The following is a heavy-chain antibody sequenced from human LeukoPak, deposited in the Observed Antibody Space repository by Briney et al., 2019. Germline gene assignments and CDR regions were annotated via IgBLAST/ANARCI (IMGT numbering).Heavy chain of an antibody. CDR3: ARAMVVVAATGYFDY. Sequence: SLTLSLTCTVSGCSIISDYYGGWTRQPPGKGLECIGNIYHSGSTYYNPSLKSRVTISVDTSKNQFSLKLSSVTAADTAVYYCARAMVVVAATGYFDYWGLGTLLTVSS. D-gene: IGHD2-15*01. CDR1: GCSIISDYY. CDR2: IYHSGST. V-gene: IGHV4-38-2*02. J-gene: IGHJ4*02.